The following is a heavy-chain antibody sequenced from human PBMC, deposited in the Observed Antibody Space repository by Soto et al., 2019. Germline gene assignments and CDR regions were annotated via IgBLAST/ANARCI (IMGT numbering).Heavy chain of an antibody. CDR2: VYYIGNT. D-gene: IGHD6-6*01. CDR3: AGQIYSSSGYYFDY. CDR1: GGSISGSPSY. V-gene: IGHV4-39*01. Sequence: QLQLQESGPGLVKPSETLSLTCTVSGGSISGSPSYWGWIRQPPGKVLEWIGSVYYIGNTYYSPSIKTLVTISVDTSKNQFSLKLTSVTAADTALYYCAGQIYSSSGYYFDYWDQGPLVTVSS. J-gene: IGHJ4*02.